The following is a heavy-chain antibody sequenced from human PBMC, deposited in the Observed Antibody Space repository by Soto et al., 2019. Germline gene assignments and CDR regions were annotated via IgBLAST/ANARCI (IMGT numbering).Heavy chain of an antibody. D-gene: IGHD3-10*01. J-gene: IGHJ5*02. CDR3: AQTYYYGSNCFDP. CDR2: VSGSGGST. V-gene: IGHV3-23*01. Sequence: PGGSLRLSCAASGFTFSSYAMSWVRQAPGKGLEWISAVSGSGGSTYYADSLKSRLTITKDTSKNQVVLTMTNMDPVDTATYYCAQTYYYGSNCFDPWGQGTLVTVSS. CDR1: GFTFSSYA.